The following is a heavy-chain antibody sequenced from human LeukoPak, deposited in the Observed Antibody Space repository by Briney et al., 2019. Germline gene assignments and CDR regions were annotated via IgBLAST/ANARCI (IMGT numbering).Heavy chain of an antibody. CDR1: GYTFSSYS. J-gene: IGHJ5*02. D-gene: IGHD6-13*01. Sequence: PGGSLRLSCAASGYTFSSYSMNWVRRAPGKGLEWVSSISSTSSYIYYAASVKGRFTISRDNAKSSLYLQTNSLRAEDTAVYYCARDKIPSAGTPRGFDPWGQGTLVTVSS. CDR2: ISSTSSYI. V-gene: IGHV3-21*01. CDR3: ARDKIPSAGTPRGFDP.